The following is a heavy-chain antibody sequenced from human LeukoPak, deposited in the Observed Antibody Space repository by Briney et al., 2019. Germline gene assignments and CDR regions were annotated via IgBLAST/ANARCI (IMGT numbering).Heavy chain of an antibody. D-gene: IGHD3-9*01. Sequence: PGGSLRLSCAASGFAFSTNWMHWVRQAPGKGLVWVSHISTDARTITYADSVKGRFSISRDNAKNTLYLQMNSLRVEDTAVYYCEGWFLSGGTDIWGQGTMVTVSS. CDR1: GFAFSTNW. J-gene: IGHJ3*02. V-gene: IGHV3-74*01. CDR2: ISTDARTI. CDR3: EGWFLSGGTDI.